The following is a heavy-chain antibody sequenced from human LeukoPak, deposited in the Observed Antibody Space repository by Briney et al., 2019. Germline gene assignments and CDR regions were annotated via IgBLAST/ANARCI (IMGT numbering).Heavy chain of an antibody. J-gene: IGHJ4*02. D-gene: IGHD4-17*01. CDR3: AKDSNPHYGDYECYFDY. CDR2: ISGSGGST. V-gene: IGHV3-23*01. Sequence: GGSLRLSWAASGFTFSSYSMSWVRQAPGKGLEWVSAISGSGGSTYYADSVKGRLTISRDNPKNALYLQMNSLRAGDTAVYYCAKDSNPHYGDYECYFDYWGQGTLVTVSS. CDR1: GFTFSSYS.